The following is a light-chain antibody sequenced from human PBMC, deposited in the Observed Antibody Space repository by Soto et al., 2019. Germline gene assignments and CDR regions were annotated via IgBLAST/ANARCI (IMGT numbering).Light chain of an antibody. CDR3: QQYKNWPPIT. CDR2: GAS. V-gene: IGKV3-15*01. Sequence: IMMTQSPATLSASAGGRATRSCRASQSVSNNLAWYQQKPGQAPRLLIYGASTRATGIPARFSGSGSGTEFTLTISSLQSEDSAVYFCQQYKNWPPITFGQGTRLEIK. J-gene: IGKJ5*01. CDR1: QSVSNN.